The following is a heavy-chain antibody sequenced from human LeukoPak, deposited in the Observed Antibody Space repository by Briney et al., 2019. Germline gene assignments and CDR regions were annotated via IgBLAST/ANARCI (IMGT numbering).Heavy chain of an antibody. CDR1: GGSISSSNW. V-gene: IGHV4-4*02. D-gene: IGHD2-2*01. CDR3: ARIGGSTSSGYYGMDV. J-gene: IGHJ6*02. CDR2: IYHSGST. Sequence: SETLSLTCAVSGGSISSSNWWSWVRQPPGQGLEWIGEIYHSGSTNYNPSLKSRVTLSVDKSKNQFSLKLSSVTAADTAVYYCARIGGSTSSGYYGMDVWGQGTTVTVSS.